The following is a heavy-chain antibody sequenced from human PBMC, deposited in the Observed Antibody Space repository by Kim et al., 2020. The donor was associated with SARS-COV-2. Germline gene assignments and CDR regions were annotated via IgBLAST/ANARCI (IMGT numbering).Heavy chain of an antibody. CDR1: GFTFSSYG. CDR2: ISYDGSNK. J-gene: IGHJ6*02. Sequence: GGSLRLSCAASGFTFSSYGMHCVRQAPGKGLEWVAVISYDGSNKYYADSVKGRFTISRDNSKNTLYLQMNSLRAEDTAVYYCAKESGSGSYYAWTYYYYGMDLWGQGTTVTVSS. V-gene: IGHV3-30*18. D-gene: IGHD3-10*01. CDR3: AKESGSGSYYAWTYYYYGMDL.